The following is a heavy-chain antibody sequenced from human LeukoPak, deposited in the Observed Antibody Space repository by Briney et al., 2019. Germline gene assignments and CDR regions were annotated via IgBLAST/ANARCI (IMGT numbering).Heavy chain of an antibody. J-gene: IGHJ4*02. CDR1: GFTFSGYW. Sequence: GTSLRLSCVASGFTFSGYWMHWVRQAPGMGLVWVSRLNSDGTTINYADSVKGRFTISRDNAKNTVYLQMSGLRDDDTALYFCVRGAGGPRNYVLDYWGQGALVSVSS. CDR2: LNSDGTTI. D-gene: IGHD3-10*02. V-gene: IGHV3-74*01. CDR3: VRGAGGPRNYVLDY.